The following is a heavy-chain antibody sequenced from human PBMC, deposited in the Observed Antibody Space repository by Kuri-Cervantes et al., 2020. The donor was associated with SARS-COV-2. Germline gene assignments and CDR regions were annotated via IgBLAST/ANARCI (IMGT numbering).Heavy chain of an antibody. CDR2: ISYDGSNK. Sequence: GESLKISCAASGFTFSSYAMHWVRQAPGKGLEWVAVISYDGSNKYYADSVKGRFTISRDNSKNTLYLQMNSLRAEDTAVYYCAREAVVLDYWGQGTLVTVSS. D-gene: IGHD4-23*01. CDR1: GFTFSSYA. J-gene: IGHJ4*02. CDR3: AREAVVLDY. V-gene: IGHV3-30-3*01.